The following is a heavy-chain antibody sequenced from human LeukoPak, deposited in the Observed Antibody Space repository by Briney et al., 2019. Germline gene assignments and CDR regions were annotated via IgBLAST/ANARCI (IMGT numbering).Heavy chain of an antibody. CDR2: ISGSGGST. V-gene: IGHV3-23*01. CDR3: AKGLCDPRYYYGSGSYGAFDI. D-gene: IGHD3-10*01. Sequence: GGSLRLSCAASVFIFSSYAMSWVRQAPGKGLEWVSGISGSGGSTHYADSVEGRFPISRDNSKNTVYPQMNSLRAEDTAVYYCAKGLCDPRYYYGSGSYGAFDIWGQGTMVTVSS. J-gene: IGHJ3*02. CDR1: VFIFSSYA.